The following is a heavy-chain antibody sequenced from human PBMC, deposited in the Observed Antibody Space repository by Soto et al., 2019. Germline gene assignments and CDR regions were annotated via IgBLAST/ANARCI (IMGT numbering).Heavy chain of an antibody. CDR1: GYTFTSDD. V-gene: IGHV1-8*01. CDR2: MNPYSGDT. J-gene: IGHJ5*02. D-gene: IGHD6-13*01. Sequence: QVQLVQSGAEVKKPGASVKVSCKASGYTFTSDDINWVRQATGQGLEWMGWMNPYSGDTGYAQKFQGRVTMTRDTSISTAYMELSSLSSEATAVYYCARGVAAAGTDWFDPWGEGTLVTVSS. CDR3: ARGVAAAGTDWFDP.